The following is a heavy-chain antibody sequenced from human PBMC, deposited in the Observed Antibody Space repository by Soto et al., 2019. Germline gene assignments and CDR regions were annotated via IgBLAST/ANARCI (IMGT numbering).Heavy chain of an antibody. Sequence: QVQLVQSGAEVKKPGASVKVSCKASGYTFTGYYMHWVRQAPGQGLEWMGWINPNSGGTNYAQKFQGRVTMTRDTSISTAYMELSRLRSDDTAVYYCTRYFSSTDCYKNAMDVWGQGTTVTVSS. V-gene: IGHV1-2*02. D-gene: IGHD2-2*02. CDR3: TRYFSSTDCYKNAMDV. CDR2: INPNSGGT. J-gene: IGHJ6*02. CDR1: GYTFTGYY.